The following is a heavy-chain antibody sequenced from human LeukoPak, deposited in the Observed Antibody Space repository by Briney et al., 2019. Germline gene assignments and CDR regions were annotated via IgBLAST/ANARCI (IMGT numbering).Heavy chain of an antibody. CDR1: GGSISSGIYY. D-gene: IGHD1-26*01. V-gene: IGHV4-61*02. CDR3: ARSSPVGATFYFDY. CDR2: IYTSGST. Sequence: SQTLSLTCTVSGGSISSGIYYWSWIRQPAGKGLEWIGRIYTSGSTNYNPSLKSRVTISVDTSKNQFSLKLSSVTAADTAVYYCARSSPVGATFYFDYWGQGTLVTVSS. J-gene: IGHJ4*02.